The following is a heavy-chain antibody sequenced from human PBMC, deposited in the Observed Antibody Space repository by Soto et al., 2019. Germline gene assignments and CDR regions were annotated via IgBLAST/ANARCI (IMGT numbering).Heavy chain of an antibody. CDR2: IYYSGST. V-gene: IGHV4-30-4*01. J-gene: IGHJ5*02. Sequence: QVQLQESGPGLVKPSQTLSLTCTVSGGSISSGDYYWSWIRQPPGKGLEWIGYIYYSGSTYYNPSLKGRVTISVDTSKNQFSLKLSSVTAADTAVYYCATSSPHYYDSSGYALDWFDPWGQGTLVTVSS. D-gene: IGHD3-22*01. CDR1: GGSISSGDYY. CDR3: ATSSPHYYDSSGYALDWFDP.